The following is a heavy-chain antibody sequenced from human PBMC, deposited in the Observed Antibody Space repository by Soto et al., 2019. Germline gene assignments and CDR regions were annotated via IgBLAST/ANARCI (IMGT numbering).Heavy chain of an antibody. CDR1: GFTFSDYG. V-gene: IGHV3-30*18. CDR2: ISYDGSNK. D-gene: IGHD3-10*01. Sequence: PGGSLRLSCAASGFTFSDYGMHRVRQAPGKGLEWVAVISYDGSNKDYADSVKGRFTISRDNSKNTLYLQMNSLRPEDTAVYYCAKALWSPPRGVDYWGQGILVTVSS. CDR3: AKALWSPPRGVDY. J-gene: IGHJ4*02.